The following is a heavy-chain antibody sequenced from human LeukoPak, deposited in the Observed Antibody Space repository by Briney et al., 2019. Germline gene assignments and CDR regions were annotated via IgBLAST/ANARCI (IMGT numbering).Heavy chain of an antibody. CDR3: AKDTQWLRLGGAFDI. Sequence: PGGSLRLSCAASGFTFSSYGMHWVRQAPGKGLEWVAVISYDGSNKYYADSVKGRFTISRDNSKNTLYLQMNSLRAEDTALYYCAKDTQWLRLGGAFDIWGQGTMVTVSS. D-gene: IGHD5-12*01. CDR2: ISYDGSNK. V-gene: IGHV3-30*18. J-gene: IGHJ3*02. CDR1: GFTFSSYG.